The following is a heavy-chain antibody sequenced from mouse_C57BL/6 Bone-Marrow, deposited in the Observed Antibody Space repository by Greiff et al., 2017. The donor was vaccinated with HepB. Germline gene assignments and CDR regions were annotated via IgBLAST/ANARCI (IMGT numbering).Heavy chain of an antibody. V-gene: IGHV5-6*01. D-gene: IGHD1-1*01. CDR2: VSTGGGYT. J-gene: IGHJ3*01. Sequence: EVHLVVESGGDLVKPGGSLKLSCAASGFTFSTYGMSWVRQTPDKRLEWVATVSTGGGYTYYPDSVKGRFTISRDNAKNTLYLQMSGLKSEDTAMFYCTRLAYYYDSEGFAYWGQGTLVTVSA. CDR1: GFTFSTYG. CDR3: TRLAYYYDSEGFAY.